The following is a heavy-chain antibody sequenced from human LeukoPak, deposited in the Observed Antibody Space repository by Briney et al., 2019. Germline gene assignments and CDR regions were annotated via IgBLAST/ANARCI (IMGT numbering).Heavy chain of an antibody. CDR2: IWYDGSNK. V-gene: IGHV3-33*01. D-gene: IGHD3-22*01. CDR1: GFTFSSYG. CDR3: ARTPYDSSGSFDY. Sequence: GGSLRLSCAASGFTFSSYGMHWVRQAPGKGLEWVAVIWYDGSNKYYADSVKGRFTISRDSSKNTLYLQMNSLRAEDTAVYYCARTPYDSSGSFDYWGQGTLVTVSS. J-gene: IGHJ4*02.